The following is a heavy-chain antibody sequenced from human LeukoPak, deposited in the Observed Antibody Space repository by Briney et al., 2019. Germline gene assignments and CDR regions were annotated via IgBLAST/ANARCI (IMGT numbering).Heavy chain of an antibody. J-gene: IGHJ4*02. CDR3: ARHDSSGQFDY. CDR1: GGSISSGGPF. V-gene: IGHV4-31*03. CDR2: IYYSGST. D-gene: IGHD3-22*01. Sequence: SETLSLTSTVYGGSISSGGPFWSWIRQHPGKGLEWIGYIYYSGSTYYNPSPKSRVTISIDTSENQFSLKLSSVTAADTAVYYCARHDSSGQFDYWGQGTLVTVSS.